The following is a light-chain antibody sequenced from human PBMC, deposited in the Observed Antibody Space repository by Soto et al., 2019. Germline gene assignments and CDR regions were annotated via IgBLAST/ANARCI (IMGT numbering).Light chain of an antibody. CDR2: DAS. CDR1: QSINNW. Sequence: DIQMTQSPSTLPASVGDRVTITCRASQSINNWLAWYQQKPGKAPKFLIYDASNLESGVPSRFSGSASGTEFTLTISSLQPDDFATYYCQQYDNYPLTFGGGTKVDI. CDR3: QQYDNYPLT. J-gene: IGKJ4*01. V-gene: IGKV1-5*01.